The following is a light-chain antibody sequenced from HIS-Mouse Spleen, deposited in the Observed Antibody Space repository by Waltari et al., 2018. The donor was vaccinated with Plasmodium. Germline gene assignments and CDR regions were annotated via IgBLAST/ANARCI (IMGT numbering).Light chain of an antibody. CDR1: QGISSY. Sequence: AIRMTQSPSSLSASTGARVTITCRASQGISSYLAWYQQKPGKAPKLLIYAASTLQSGVPSRFSGSGSGTDFTLTISCLQSEDFATYYCQQYYSYLTFGGGTKVEIK. CDR2: AAS. CDR3: QQYYSYLT. J-gene: IGKJ4*01. V-gene: IGKV1-8*01.